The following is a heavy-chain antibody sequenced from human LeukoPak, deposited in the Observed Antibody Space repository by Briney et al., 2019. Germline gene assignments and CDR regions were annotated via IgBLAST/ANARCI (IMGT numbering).Heavy chain of an antibody. Sequence: PGGSLRLSCAASGFTFSTYWMHWVRQAPGEGPVWVSRINPDGSTTTYADSVKGRFTLSRDNAKNSPYLQMNSLRAEDTALYYCAKEIGDGNSPYYYYGMDVWGQGTTVTVSS. J-gene: IGHJ6*02. CDR1: GFTFSTYW. CDR2: INPDGSTT. V-gene: IGHV3-74*01. D-gene: IGHD4-23*01. CDR3: AKEIGDGNSPYYYYGMDV.